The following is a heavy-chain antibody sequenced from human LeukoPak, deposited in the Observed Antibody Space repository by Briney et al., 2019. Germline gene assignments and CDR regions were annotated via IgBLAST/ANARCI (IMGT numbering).Heavy chain of an antibody. V-gene: IGHV3-30*02. CDR1: GFTFSSYG. CDR2: IRYDGSNK. Sequence: GGSLRLSCAASGFTFSSYGMHWVRQAPGKGLEWVAFIRYDGSNKYYADSVKGRFTISRDNSKNTLYLQMNSLRAEDTAVYYCAKARAMFGELLFDPWGQGTLVTVSS. D-gene: IGHD3-10*02. J-gene: IGHJ5*02. CDR3: AKARAMFGELLFDP.